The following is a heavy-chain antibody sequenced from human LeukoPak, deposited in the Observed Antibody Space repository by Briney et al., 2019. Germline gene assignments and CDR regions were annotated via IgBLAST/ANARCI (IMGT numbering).Heavy chain of an antibody. CDR1: GYTFTSYG. J-gene: IGHJ5*02. CDR2: ISAYNGNT. Sequence: ASVKVSCKASGYTFTSYGISWVRQAPGQGLEWMGWISAYNGNTNYAQKLQGRVTMTTDTSTSTAYMELRSLRSDDTAVYYCARDFNGIDIVVVVAATNWLDPWGQGTLVTVSS. D-gene: IGHD2-15*01. CDR3: ARDFNGIDIVVVVAATNWLDP. V-gene: IGHV1-18*01.